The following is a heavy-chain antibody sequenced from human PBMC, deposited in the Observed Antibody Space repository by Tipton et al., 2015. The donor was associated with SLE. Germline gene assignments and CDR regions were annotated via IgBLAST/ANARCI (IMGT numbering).Heavy chain of an antibody. D-gene: IGHD2-2*02. CDR2: IIPIFGTA. CDR3: ARDRGLVVVPAAIRSGSTPAQGGRFDP. CDR1: GGTFSSYA. V-gene: IGHV1-69*01. Sequence: QVQLVQSGAEVKKPGSSVKVSCKASGGTFSSYAISWVRQAPGQGLEWMGGIIPIFGTANYAQKFQGRVTITTDESTSTAYMELSSLRSEDTAVYYCARDRGLVVVPAAIRSGSTPAQGGRFDPWGQGTLVTVSS. J-gene: IGHJ5*02.